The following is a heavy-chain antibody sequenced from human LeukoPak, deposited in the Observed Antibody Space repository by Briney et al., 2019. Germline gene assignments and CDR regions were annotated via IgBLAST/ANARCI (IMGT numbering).Heavy chain of an antibody. CDR2: IYYSGST. Sequence: SETLSLTCTVSGGSISSGGYYWSWIRQHPGKGLEWIVYIYYSGSTYYNPSLKSRVTISVDTSKNQFSLKLSSVNAADTAVYYCARDYDHYDILTGYRPYGMDVWGQGTTVTVTS. CDR3: ARDYDHYDILTGYRPYGMDV. CDR1: GGSISSGGYY. D-gene: IGHD3-9*01. V-gene: IGHV4-31*03. J-gene: IGHJ6*02.